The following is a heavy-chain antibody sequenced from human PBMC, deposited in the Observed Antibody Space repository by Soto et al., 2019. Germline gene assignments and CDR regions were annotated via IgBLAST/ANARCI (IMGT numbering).Heavy chain of an antibody. CDR3: ARGDPPGFH. CDR2: INWNGGST. Sequence: VGSMRLSCAASGFTFEDQGMRWVLQAQGKGLEWVSGINWNGGSTGYADSVKGRFTISRDNAKNSLYLQMNSLRAEDTALYYCARGDPPGFHWGQGTLVTVSS. J-gene: IGHJ4*02. D-gene: IGHD3-10*01. V-gene: IGHV3-20*04. CDR1: GFTFEDQG.